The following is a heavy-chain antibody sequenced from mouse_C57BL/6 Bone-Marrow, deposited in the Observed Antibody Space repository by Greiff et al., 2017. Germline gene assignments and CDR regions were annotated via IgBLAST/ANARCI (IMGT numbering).Heavy chain of an antibody. J-gene: IGHJ4*01. V-gene: IGHV7-3*01. CDR2: IRNKANGYTT. D-gene: IGHD2-14*01. CDR3: ARYEGDRGYAMDY. Sequence: EVQRVESGGGLVQPGGSLSLSCAASGFTFTDYYMSWVRQPPGKALEWLGFIRNKANGYTTEYSASVKGRFTISRDNSQSILYLQMNALRAEDSATYYCARYEGDRGYAMDYWGQGTSVTVSS. CDR1: GFTFTDYY.